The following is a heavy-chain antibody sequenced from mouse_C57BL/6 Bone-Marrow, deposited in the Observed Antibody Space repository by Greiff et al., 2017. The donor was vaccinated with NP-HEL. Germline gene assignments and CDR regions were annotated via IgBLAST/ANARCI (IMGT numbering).Heavy chain of an antibody. Sequence: VQLQQSGAELARPGASVKLSCKASGYTFTSYGISWVKQRTGQGLEWIGEIYPSSGNTYYNEKFKGKATLTADKSSSTAYMELRSLTSDASAVYFCRHYCDGSSLDYWGQGTTLTVSS. CDR3: RHYCDGSSLDY. CDR1: GYTFTSYG. D-gene: IGHD1-1*01. J-gene: IGHJ2*01. CDR2: IYPSSGNT. V-gene: IGHV1-81*01.